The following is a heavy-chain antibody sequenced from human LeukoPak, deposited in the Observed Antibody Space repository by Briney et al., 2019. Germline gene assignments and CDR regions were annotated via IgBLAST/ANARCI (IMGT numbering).Heavy chain of an antibody. V-gene: IGHV4-61*02. D-gene: IGHD6-13*01. Sequence: SQTLSLTCTVSGDSISSGDYYWSWIRQPAGKGLEWIGRVYSSGTTDYNPSLKSRVSMSVDTSSNQFSLRLSSMTAADTALYYCARGYKPASGKDGAFDIWGQGTMVTVSS. CDR1: GDSISSGDYY. CDR3: ARGYKPASGKDGAFDI. CDR2: VYSSGTT. J-gene: IGHJ3*02.